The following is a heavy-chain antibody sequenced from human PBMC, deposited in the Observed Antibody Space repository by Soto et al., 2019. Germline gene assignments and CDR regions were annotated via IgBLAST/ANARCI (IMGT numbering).Heavy chain of an antibody. D-gene: IGHD2-15*01. CDR2: IYYNEKT. CDR1: GGSISSYY. V-gene: IGHV4-59*01. J-gene: IGHJ6*02. Sequence: QVQLQQSGPGLVKPSETLSLTCTVSGGSISSYYWSWIRQPPGKGLDWIGYIYYNEKTNYNPSLKCRVTISVDTSKNQFSLKLRSVTAADTGVYFCARARFQLLHPYYYGMDVWGQGTAVTVSS. CDR3: ARARFQLLHPYYYGMDV.